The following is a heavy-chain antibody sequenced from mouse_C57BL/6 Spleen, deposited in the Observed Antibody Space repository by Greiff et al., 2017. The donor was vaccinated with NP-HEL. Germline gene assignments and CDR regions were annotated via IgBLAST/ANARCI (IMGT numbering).Heavy chain of an antibody. D-gene: IGHD1-1*01. CDR2: IDPSDSYT. V-gene: IGHV1-50*01. Sequence: QVQLQQPGAELVKPGASVTLSCKASGYTFTSYWMQWVKQRPGQGLEWIGEIDPSDSYTNYNQKFKGKATLTVDTSSSTAYMQLSSLTSEDSAVYYCARRGPYYGTSWGYAMDYWGQGTSVTVSS. CDR1: GYTFTSYW. J-gene: IGHJ4*01. CDR3: ARRGPYYGTSWGYAMDY.